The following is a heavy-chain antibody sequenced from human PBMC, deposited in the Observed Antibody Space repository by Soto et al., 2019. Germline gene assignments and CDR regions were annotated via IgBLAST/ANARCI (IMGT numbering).Heavy chain of an antibody. D-gene: IGHD3-16*02. CDR2: INPSGDST. Sequence: ASVKVSCKASGYTFTSYYMPWVRQAPGQGGEWMGIINPSGDSTSYAQKFQGRVTMTRDTSTSTVYMELSSLRSEDTAVYYCARSYYDYVWGSYRPAHFHYWGQGTLVTVSS. CDR1: GYTFTSYY. V-gene: IGHV1-46*01. J-gene: IGHJ4*02. CDR3: ARSYYDYVWGSYRPAHFHY.